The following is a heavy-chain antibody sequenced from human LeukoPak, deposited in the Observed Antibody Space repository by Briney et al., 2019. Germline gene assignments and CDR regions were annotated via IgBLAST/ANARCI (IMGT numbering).Heavy chain of an antibody. V-gene: IGHV4-59*01. D-gene: IGHD3-10*01. CDR2: IYYDGNT. CDR1: GGSISSYY. J-gene: IGHJ4*02. CDR3: ARDGGYGSGSAL. Sequence: KTSETLSLTCTVSGGSISSYYWSWIRQPPGKGLEWIGSIYYDGNTNYNPSLKSRVTISLDTPKNQFSLKLTSVTAADTAVYYCARDGGYGSGSALRGQGTLITVSS.